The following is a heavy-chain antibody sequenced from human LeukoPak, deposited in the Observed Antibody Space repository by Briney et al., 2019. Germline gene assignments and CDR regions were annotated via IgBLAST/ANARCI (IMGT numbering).Heavy chain of an antibody. V-gene: IGHV3-48*01. CDR2: MRNSGDLT. J-gene: IGHJ4*02. Sequence: GGSLRPSCAASGFTFSTHSMNWVRQAPGKGLEWVSYMRNSGDLTYYEDSVKGRFTISRDNAKSSLYLQMNSLRAEDTAVYYCASSKWNNVGHLGYWGPGALVTVTP. CDR3: ASSKWNNVGHLGY. CDR1: GFTFSTHS. D-gene: IGHD1/OR15-1a*01.